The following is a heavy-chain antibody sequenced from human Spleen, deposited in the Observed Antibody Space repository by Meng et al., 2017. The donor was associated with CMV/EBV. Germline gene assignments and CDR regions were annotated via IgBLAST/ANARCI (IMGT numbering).Heavy chain of an antibody. CDR1: GFTFSRYA. CDR3: AKDLGYQLLPYYYYYGMDV. J-gene: IGHJ6*02. D-gene: IGHD2-2*01. V-gene: IGHV3-23*01. Sequence: GESLKISCAASGFTFSRYAMSWVRQAPGKGLEWVSAISGSGGSTYYADSVKGRFTISRDNSKNTLYLQMNSLRAEDTAVYYCAKDLGYQLLPYYYYYGMDVWGQGTTVTVSS. CDR2: ISGSGGST.